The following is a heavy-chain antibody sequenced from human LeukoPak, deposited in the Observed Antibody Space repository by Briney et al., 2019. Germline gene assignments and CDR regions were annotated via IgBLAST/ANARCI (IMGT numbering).Heavy chain of an antibody. CDR2: IYSGGNT. Sequence: GGSLRLSCAVSGFTVNSNYMSWVRQAPGKGLEWVSVIYSGGNTYYADSEKGRFTISRHNSKNTLYLQMNSLRAEDTAVYYCAAEGGSNSWYYGLAYWGQGTLVTVSS. D-gene: IGHD6-13*01. CDR1: GFTVNSNY. V-gene: IGHV3-53*04. CDR3: AAEGGSNSWYYGLAY. J-gene: IGHJ4*02.